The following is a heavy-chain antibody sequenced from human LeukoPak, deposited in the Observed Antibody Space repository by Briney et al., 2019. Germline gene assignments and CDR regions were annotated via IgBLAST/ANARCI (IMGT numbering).Heavy chain of an antibody. CDR2: INHSGST. V-gene: IGHV4-34*01. J-gene: IGHJ4*02. Sequence: PSETLSLTCAVYGGSFSGYYWSWIRQPPGKGLEWIGEINHSGSTNYNPSLKSRVTISVDTSKNQFSLKLSSVTAADTAVYYCARGLHYYGSGYYFDYWGQGTLVTVSS. CDR3: ARGLHYYGSGYYFDY. D-gene: IGHD3-10*01. CDR1: GGSFSGYY.